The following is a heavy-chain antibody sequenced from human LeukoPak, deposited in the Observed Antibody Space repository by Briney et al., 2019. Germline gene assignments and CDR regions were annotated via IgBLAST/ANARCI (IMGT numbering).Heavy chain of an antibody. CDR3: STDLDS. CDR1: GFTFTNAW. CDR2: IKSKAEGATT. Sequence: GGALRHSCTASGFTFTNAWMSWVRHAPGKGREWVGRIKSKAEGATTDYAAPVTGRFTITRDNSKNTLYLQMNRLKTEDTAVYYCSTDLDSWGQGTLVTVSS. V-gene: IGHV3-15*01. J-gene: IGHJ4*02.